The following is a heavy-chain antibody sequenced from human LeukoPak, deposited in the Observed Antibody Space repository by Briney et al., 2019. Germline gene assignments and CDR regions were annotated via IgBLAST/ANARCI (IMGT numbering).Heavy chain of an antibody. D-gene: IGHD6-19*01. J-gene: IGHJ4*02. CDR3: ARVIAVAIDY. V-gene: IGHV3-11*01. CDR2: ISTDGATI. CDR1: GFTFNNYY. Sequence: GGSLRLSCAASGFTFNNYYMGWIRQAPGKGLEWVSYISTDGATIYYADSVKGRFTVSRDNAQNSLHLQMNSLRAEDTAVYYCARVIAVAIDYWGLGTLVTVSS.